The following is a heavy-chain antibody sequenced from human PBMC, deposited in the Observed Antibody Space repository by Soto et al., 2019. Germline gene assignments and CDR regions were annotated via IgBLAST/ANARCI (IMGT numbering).Heavy chain of an antibody. D-gene: IGHD3-10*01. J-gene: IGHJ4*02. CDR1: GFTFSSYA. CDR2: ISGSGGST. CDR3: AKDRNYYGSGSPYYFVY. V-gene: IGHV3-23*01. Sequence: GGSLRLSCAASGFTFSSYAMSWVRQAPGKGLEWVSAISGSGGSTYYADSVKGRFTISRDNSKNTLYLQMNSLRAEDTAVYYCAKDRNYYGSGSPYYFVYWGQGTLVTVSS.